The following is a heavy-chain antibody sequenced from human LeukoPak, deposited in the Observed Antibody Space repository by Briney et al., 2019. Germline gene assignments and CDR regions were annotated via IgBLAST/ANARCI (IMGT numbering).Heavy chain of an antibody. CDR2: ISGSRRTR. D-gene: IGHD5-24*01. J-gene: IGHJ6*03. CDR3: ARDPLRWLQNNYYYYYMDV. CDR1: GCIFSDYG. V-gene: IGHV3-48*02. Sequence: GGSLRLSCAASGCIFSDYGMNWVRQAPGKGLEWVSYISGSRRTRYDADSVKGRFTISRDNAKNSLYLQMNSLRDEDTAVYYCARDPLRWLQNNYYYYYMDVWGKGTTVTVSS.